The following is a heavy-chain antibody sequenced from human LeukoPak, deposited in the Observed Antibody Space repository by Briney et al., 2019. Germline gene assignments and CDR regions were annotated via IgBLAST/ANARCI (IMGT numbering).Heavy chain of an antibody. Sequence: GGSLRLSCAASGFTFSTYWMSWVRQAPGKGLEWVANIKQDGSEKYYVDSVKGRFTISRDNAKNSLYLQMNTLRPEDTAVYYCTRERQNKDFWSGGDYWGQGTLVTVSS. CDR2: IKQDGSEK. J-gene: IGHJ4*02. CDR1: GFTFSTYW. D-gene: IGHD3-3*01. V-gene: IGHV3-7*01. CDR3: TRERQNKDFWSGGDY.